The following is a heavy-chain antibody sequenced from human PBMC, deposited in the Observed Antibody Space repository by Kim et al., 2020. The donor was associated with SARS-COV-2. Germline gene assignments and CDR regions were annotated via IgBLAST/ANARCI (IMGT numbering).Heavy chain of an antibody. V-gene: IGHV3-9*01. J-gene: IGHJ4*02. D-gene: IGHD5-12*01. CDR3: AKGRKEMATIIFDY. Sequence: ADSVKGRLTISRDNAKNSLYLQMNSLRAEDTALYYCAKGRKEMATIIFDYWGQGTLVTVSS.